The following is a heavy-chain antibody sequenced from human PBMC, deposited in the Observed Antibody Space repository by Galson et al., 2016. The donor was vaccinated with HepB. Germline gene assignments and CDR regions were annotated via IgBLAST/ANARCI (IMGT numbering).Heavy chain of an antibody. Sequence: SLRLSCAASGFTFSTYNMNWVRQAPGKGLEWVSSISYNIYYADSVRGRFNISRDNAKNSLFLQMNSLRVEDTAVYYCARDNCINAICYTGWFDSWGQGTLVTVSA. CDR1: GFTFSTYN. CDR3: ARDNCINAICYTGWFDS. D-gene: IGHD2-8*01. CDR2: ISYNI. V-gene: IGHV3-21*01. J-gene: IGHJ5*01.